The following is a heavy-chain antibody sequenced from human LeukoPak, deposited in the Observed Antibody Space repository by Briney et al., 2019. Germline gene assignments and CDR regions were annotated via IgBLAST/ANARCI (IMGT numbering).Heavy chain of an antibody. J-gene: IGHJ4*02. CDR1: GFTLSDYY. V-gene: IGHV3-11*01. D-gene: IGHD6-13*01. Sequence: GGSLRLSCAASGFTLSDYYMSWIRQAPGKGLEWVSYISSSGSTIYYADSVKGRFTISRDNAKNSLYLQMNSLRAEDTAVYYCARANHVAAAGTIYYWGQGTLVTVSS. CDR3: ARANHVAAAGTIYY. CDR2: ISSSGSTI.